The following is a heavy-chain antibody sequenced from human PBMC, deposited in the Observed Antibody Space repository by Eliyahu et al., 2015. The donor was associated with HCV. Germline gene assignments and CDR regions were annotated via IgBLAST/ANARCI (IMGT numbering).Heavy chain of an antibody. CDR1: GGSIXSXSYY. CDR2: IYXSGST. D-gene: IGHD3-3*01. V-gene: IGHV4-39*01. CDR3: ARTVHFYDFWSDSYYYYMDV. Sequence: QLQLQESGPGLVKPSEXLSXTCTVSGGSIXSXSYYWGWIRXPPGXGLEWIGSIYXSGSTYYNPSLKSRVXISVDTSKNQFSLKLSSVTAADTAVYYCARTVHFYDFWSDSYYYYMDVWGKGTTVTVSS. J-gene: IGHJ6*03.